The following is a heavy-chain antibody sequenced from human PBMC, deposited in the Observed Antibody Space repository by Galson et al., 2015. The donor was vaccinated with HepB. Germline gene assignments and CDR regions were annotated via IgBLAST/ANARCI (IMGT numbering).Heavy chain of an antibody. CDR3: ARSGYSYGLDY. Sequence: SLRLSCAASGFTFRSYDMKWVRQAPGKGLEWVSSISSSSVYIYYADSVKGRFTISRDNAKNSLYLQMNSLRAEDTAVYYCARSGYSYGLDYWGQGTLVTVSS. D-gene: IGHD5-18*01. J-gene: IGHJ4*02. CDR1: GFTFRSYD. CDR2: ISSSSVYI. V-gene: IGHV3-21*01.